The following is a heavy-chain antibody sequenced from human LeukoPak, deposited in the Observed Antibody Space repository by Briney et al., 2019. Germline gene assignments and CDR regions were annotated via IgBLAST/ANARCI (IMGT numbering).Heavy chain of an antibody. Sequence: SVKVSCKASGGTFSSYAISWVRQAPGQGLEWMGGIIPIFGTANYAQKFQGRVTMTRNTSISTAYMELSSLRSEDTAVYYCATGPYYYGMDVWGQGTTVTVSS. CDR3: ATGPYYYGMDV. J-gene: IGHJ6*02. V-gene: IGHV1-69*05. CDR1: GGTFSSYA. CDR2: IIPIFGTA.